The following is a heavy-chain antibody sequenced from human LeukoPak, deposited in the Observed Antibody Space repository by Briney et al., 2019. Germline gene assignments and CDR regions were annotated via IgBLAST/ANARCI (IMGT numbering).Heavy chain of an antibody. CDR2: IYPSGST. CDR1: GGSIGSYY. Sequence: PSETQSLTCTVSGGSIGSYYWSWIRQPAGKGLEWIGRIYPSGSTNYNPSLKSRVTMSVDTSKNQFSLKLSSVTAADTAVYYCAREREYYFDYWGQGTLVTVSS. J-gene: IGHJ4*02. CDR3: AREREYYFDY. V-gene: IGHV4-4*07. D-gene: IGHD3-10*01.